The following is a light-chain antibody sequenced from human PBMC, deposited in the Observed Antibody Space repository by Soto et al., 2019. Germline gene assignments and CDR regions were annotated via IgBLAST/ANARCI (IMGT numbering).Light chain of an antibody. Sequence: QSVLTQPASVSGSPGQTITISCTGTRTDIGGYNLVSWYQHHPGKAPKLLIHEVSNRPSGISNRFSGSKSDNMASLTISGLRAEDEADYYCSAHSAGTSLLVFGSGTKVTVL. CDR1: RTDIGGYNL. V-gene: IGLV2-14*01. J-gene: IGLJ1*01. CDR3: SAHSAGTSLLV. CDR2: EVS.